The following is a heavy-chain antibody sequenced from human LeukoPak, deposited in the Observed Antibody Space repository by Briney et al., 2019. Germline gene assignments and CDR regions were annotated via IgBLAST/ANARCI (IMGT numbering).Heavy chain of an antibody. V-gene: IGHV1-2*02. D-gene: IGHD1-1*01. CDR1: GYTFTGYY. CDR3: ARDKQLDWAHYFYYYMDV. Sequence: ASVKVSCKASGYTFTGYYMHWVRQAPGQGLEWMGWINPDSGGTNYAQKFQGRVTMTRATSINTAYMEVSRLRSDDTAVYYCARDKQLDWAHYFYYYMDVWGKGTTVSVSS. J-gene: IGHJ6*03. CDR2: INPDSGGT.